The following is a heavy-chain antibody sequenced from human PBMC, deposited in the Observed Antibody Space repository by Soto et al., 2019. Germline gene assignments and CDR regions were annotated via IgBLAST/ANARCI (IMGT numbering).Heavy chain of an antibody. CDR2: IIPILGIA. CDR1: GGTFSSYT. Sequence: ASMKVSCKASGGTFSSYTISWVRQAPGQGLEWMGRIIPILGIANYAQKFQGRVTITADKSTSTAYMELSSLRSEDTAVYYCARGPGYDILTGYYKDYYYMDVWGKGTTVTVSS. CDR3: ARGPGYDILTGYYKDYYYMDV. V-gene: IGHV1-69*02. J-gene: IGHJ6*03. D-gene: IGHD3-9*01.